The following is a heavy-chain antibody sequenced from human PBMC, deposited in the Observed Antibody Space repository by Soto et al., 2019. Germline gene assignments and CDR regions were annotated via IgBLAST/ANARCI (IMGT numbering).Heavy chain of an antibody. CDR3: ARAYDSSGYKRYYFDY. D-gene: IGHD3-22*01. Sequence: ASETLSLTCTVSGGSISSYYWSWIRQPPGKGLECIGYIYYSGNTNYNPSLKSRLTISVDTSKNQFSLKLSSVTAADTAVYYCARAYDSSGYKRYYFDYWGQGTLVTVSS. CDR1: GGSISSYY. J-gene: IGHJ4*02. V-gene: IGHV4-59*01. CDR2: IYYSGNT.